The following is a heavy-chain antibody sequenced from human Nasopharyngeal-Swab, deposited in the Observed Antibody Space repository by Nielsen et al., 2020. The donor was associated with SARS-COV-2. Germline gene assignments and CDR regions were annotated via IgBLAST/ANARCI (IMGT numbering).Heavy chain of an antibody. V-gene: IGHV3-15*01. Sequence: GGSLRLSCAASGFTFSNAWMSWVRQAPGKGLEWVGRIKSKAHGGTTDYAAPVKGRFTISRDDSKNTLYLQMNSLKTEDTAVYYCTTDVAAAGSRYYYYYGMDVWGQGTTVTVSS. D-gene: IGHD6-13*01. CDR2: IKSKAHGGTT. CDR1: GFTFSNAW. J-gene: IGHJ6*02. CDR3: TTDVAAAGSRYYYYYGMDV.